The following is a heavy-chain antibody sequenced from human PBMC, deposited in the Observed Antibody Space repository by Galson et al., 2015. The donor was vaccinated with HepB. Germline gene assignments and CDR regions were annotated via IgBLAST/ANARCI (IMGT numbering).Heavy chain of an antibody. V-gene: IGHV4-34*01. CDR3: ARGYPGYSSGWYGRPMTSLYYCDY. CDR2: INHSGST. J-gene: IGHJ4*02. Sequence: ETLSLTCAVYGGSFSGCYWSWIRQPPGKGLEWLGEINHSGSTNYNPSLKSRVTISVDTSKNQFSLKLSSVTAAATAVYYCARGYPGYSSGWYGRPMTSLYYCDYWGQGTLVTVSS. D-gene: IGHD6-19*01. CDR1: GGSFSGCY.